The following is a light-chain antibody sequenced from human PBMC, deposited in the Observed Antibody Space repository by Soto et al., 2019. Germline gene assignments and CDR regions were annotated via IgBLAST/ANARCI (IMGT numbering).Light chain of an antibody. V-gene: IGKV1-5*01. CDR3: LQHTGYPIT. CDR2: AAS. CDR1: QSVYMW. Sequence: DIQMTQGRSTLSASVGDRVTITCRASQSVYMWLAWYQQKPGKAPKRLIYAASTLQSGVPSRFSGSGSGTEFTLTISGLQPEDFATYYCLQHTGYPITFGQRTRLEIK. J-gene: IGKJ5*01.